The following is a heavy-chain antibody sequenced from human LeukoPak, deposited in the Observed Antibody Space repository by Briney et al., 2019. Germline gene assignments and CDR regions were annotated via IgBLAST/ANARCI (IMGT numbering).Heavy chain of an antibody. Sequence: GGSLRLSCAASGFTFSSYGMHWVRQAPGKGLEWVAFIRYDGSNKYYADSVKGRFTISRDNSKNTLYLQMNSLRAEDTAVYYCAKVSVGAALTLQHDYWGQGTLVTVSS. J-gene: IGHJ4*02. V-gene: IGHV3-30*02. D-gene: IGHD6-6*01. CDR2: IRYDGSNK. CDR1: GFTFSSYG. CDR3: AKVSVGAALTLQHDY.